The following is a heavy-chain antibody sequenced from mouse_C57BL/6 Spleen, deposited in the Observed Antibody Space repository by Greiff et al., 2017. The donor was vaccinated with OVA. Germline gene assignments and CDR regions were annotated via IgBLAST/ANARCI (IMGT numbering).Heavy chain of an antibody. D-gene: IGHD2-1*01. CDR1: GFTFSDYG. V-gene: IGHV5-17*01. J-gene: IGHJ4*01. CDR3: ASGGNLLWTIATDY. CDR2: ISSGSSTI. Sequence: EVQLVESGGGLVKPGGSLKLSCEASGFTFSDYGMHWVRQGPEKGLEWVAYISSGSSTINYAEKVKGQFTITRDNAKNTLSLQMTSLRSEDTAMYSCASGGNLLWTIATDYWGQGTSVTVSS.